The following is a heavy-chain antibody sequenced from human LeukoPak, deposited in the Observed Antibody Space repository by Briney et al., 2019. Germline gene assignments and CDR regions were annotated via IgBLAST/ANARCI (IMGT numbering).Heavy chain of an antibody. J-gene: IGHJ5*02. Sequence: SETLSLTCTVSGGSISSGGYYWSWIRQPPGKGLEWIGYIYYSGSTNYNPSLKSRVTISVDTSKNQFSLKLSSVTAADTAVYYCARLEAFGELSKDWFDPWGQGTLVTVSS. CDR3: ARLEAFGELSKDWFDP. V-gene: IGHV4-61*08. CDR2: IYYSGST. CDR1: GGSISSGGYY. D-gene: IGHD3-10*01.